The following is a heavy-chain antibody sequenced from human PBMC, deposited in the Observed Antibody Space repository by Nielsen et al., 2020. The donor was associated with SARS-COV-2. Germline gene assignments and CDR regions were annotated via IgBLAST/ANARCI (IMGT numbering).Heavy chain of an antibody. J-gene: IGHJ4*02. Sequence: GGSLRLSCAASGFTFSSYGMHWVRQAPGKGLEWVTLISYDGFNKYYGDSVKGRFTISRDNSKNTLYLQMNSLRAEDTAVYNCAKGGIMITFGGVIVRPFDYWGQGTLVTVSS. CDR3: AKGGIMITFGGVIVRPFDY. D-gene: IGHD3-16*02. CDR1: GFTFSSYG. CDR2: ISYDGFNK. V-gene: IGHV3-33*05.